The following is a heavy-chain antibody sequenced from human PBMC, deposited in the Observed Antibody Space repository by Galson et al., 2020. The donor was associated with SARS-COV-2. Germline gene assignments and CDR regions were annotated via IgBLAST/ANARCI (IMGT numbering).Heavy chain of an antibody. Sequence: GGSLRLSCAASGFTFNTYTMHWVRHAPGRGLEWLALISFDGNNIYYADSVKGRFTISRDNSKNTLYLQMDSLRPDDTAVYSCVRGHGGSYFFFDYWGQGTLVTVSS. CDR1: GFTFNTYT. D-gene: IGHD1-26*01. V-gene: IGHV3-30*04. J-gene: IGHJ4*02. CDR3: VRGHGGSYFFFDY. CDR2: ISFDGNNI.